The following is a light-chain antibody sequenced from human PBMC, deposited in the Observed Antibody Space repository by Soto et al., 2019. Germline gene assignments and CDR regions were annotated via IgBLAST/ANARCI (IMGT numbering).Light chain of an antibody. Sequence: DIQMTQSPSTLSASVGDRVTITCRASQSISSWLAWYQQKPGKAPKLLIYKASSLESGVPSRFSCSGSRTEFTLTISSLQPDDFATYYCQQYNSYWWTFGQGTKVEIK. CDR1: QSISSW. V-gene: IGKV1-5*03. J-gene: IGKJ1*01. CDR2: KAS. CDR3: QQYNSYWWT.